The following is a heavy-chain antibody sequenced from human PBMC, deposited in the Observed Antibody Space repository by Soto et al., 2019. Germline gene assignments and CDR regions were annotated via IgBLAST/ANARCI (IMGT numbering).Heavy chain of an antibody. J-gene: IGHJ5*02. Sequence: QVQLQQWGAGLLKPSETLSLTCAVYGGSFSGYYWSWIRQPPGKGLEWIGEINHSGSTNYNPSLKSRVTISVDTSKNQFSLKLSSVTAADTAVYYCARGREAGVTGVPAAMIWFDPWGQGTLVTVSS. CDR3: ARGREAGVTGVPAAMIWFDP. V-gene: IGHV4-34*01. CDR1: GGSFSGYY. CDR2: INHSGST. D-gene: IGHD2-2*01.